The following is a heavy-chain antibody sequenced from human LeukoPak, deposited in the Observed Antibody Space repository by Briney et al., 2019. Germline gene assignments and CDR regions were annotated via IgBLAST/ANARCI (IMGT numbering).Heavy chain of an antibody. CDR2: IYYSGIT. CDR1: GGSISSYD. J-gene: IGHJ6*03. CDR3: ARETSQKGAHYMDV. V-gene: IGHV4-59*01. D-gene: IGHD3-16*01. Sequence: PSETLSLTCTVSGGSISSYDWSWIRQPPGKGLEWIGYIYYSGITNYSPSLKSRITISVDTSKKQFSLKLSSVTAADTAVYYCARETSQKGAHYMDVWGKGTTVTISS.